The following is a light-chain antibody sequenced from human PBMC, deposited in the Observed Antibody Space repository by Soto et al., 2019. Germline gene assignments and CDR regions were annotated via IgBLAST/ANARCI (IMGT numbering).Light chain of an antibody. CDR1: QSVSSS. CDR3: QQRSDWASSLS. J-gene: IGKJ4*02. Sequence: EIVLTQSPATLSLSPGERATLSCRASQSVSSSLAWYQHKPGQAPRLLIYATSHRATDIPTRFSGSGSETDLTRTISSLEPEDFAVYYCQQRSDWASSLSFGGGTKVEIK. V-gene: IGKV3-11*01. CDR2: ATS.